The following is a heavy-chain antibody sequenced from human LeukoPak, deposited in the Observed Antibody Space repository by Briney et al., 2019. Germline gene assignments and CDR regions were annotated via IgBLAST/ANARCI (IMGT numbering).Heavy chain of an antibody. CDR1: GYTFTSYY. V-gene: IGHV1-46*03. Sequence: VASVKVSCKASGYTFTSYYMHWVRQAPGQGLEWMGIINPSGGSTIYAQKVQGRVTMTRDGDTSTVYMELSSLRPEDTAVYYCARGGDGYNSGPFDIWGQGTMVTVSS. CDR2: INPSGGST. D-gene: IGHD5-24*01. J-gene: IGHJ3*02. CDR3: ARGGDGYNSGPFDI.